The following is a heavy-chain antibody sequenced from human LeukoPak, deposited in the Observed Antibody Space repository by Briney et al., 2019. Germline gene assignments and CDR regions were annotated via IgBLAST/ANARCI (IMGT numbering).Heavy chain of an antibody. Sequence: SETLSLTCTVSGGSISSSSYYWGWIRQPPGKGLEWIGSIYYSGSTYYNPSLKSRVTISVDTSKNQFSLKLSSVTAADTAVYYCARRQGGGFDYWGQGTLVTVSS. V-gene: IGHV4-39*01. CDR1: GGSISSSSYY. CDR3: ARRQGGGFDY. CDR2: IYYSGST. J-gene: IGHJ4*02. D-gene: IGHD2-15*01.